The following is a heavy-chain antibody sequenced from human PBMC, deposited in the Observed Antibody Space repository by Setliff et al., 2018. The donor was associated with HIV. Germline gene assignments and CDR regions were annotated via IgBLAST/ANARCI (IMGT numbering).Heavy chain of an antibody. CDR3: TTAVAQNWYGSGNENY. CDR2: IKSKTDGETE. J-gene: IGHJ4*02. D-gene: IGHD3-10*01. V-gene: IGHV3-15*01. CDR1: GFTFRNAW. Sequence: GSLRLSCAASGFTFRNAWRSWVRQAPGEGLEWVGRIKSKTDGETEDYAAPVKGRFTISRDDSRSTLYLQMNSLITEDTALYYCTTAVAQNWYGSGNENYWGQGTLVTVSS.